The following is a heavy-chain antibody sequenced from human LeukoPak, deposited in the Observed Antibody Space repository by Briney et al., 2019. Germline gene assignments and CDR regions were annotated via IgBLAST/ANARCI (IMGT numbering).Heavy chain of an antibody. CDR2: IYHSGST. CDR3: ARFDGGSGYFDY. D-gene: IGHD6-19*01. J-gene: IGHJ4*02. V-gene: IGHV4-4*02. CDR1: GGSISSNNW. Sequence: SETLSLTCAVSGGSISSNNWWRWVRQPPGKGLEWIGEIYHSGSTNYNPSLKSRVTISVDKSKNQFSLKLSSVTAADTAVFYCARFDGGSGYFDYWGQGTLVTVSS.